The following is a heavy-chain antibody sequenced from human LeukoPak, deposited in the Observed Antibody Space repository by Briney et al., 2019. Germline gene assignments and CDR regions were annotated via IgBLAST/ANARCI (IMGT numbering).Heavy chain of an antibody. D-gene: IGHD2-2*01. V-gene: IGHV4-39*07. J-gene: IGHJ4*02. CDR2: IYYSGST. CDR3: AREDCSSTSCYELN. CDR1: GGSISSSSYY. Sequence: SETLSLTCTVSGGSISSSSYYWGWIRQPPGKGLEWIGSIYYSGSTYYNPSLKSRVTISVDTSKNQFSLKLSSVTAADTAVYYCAREDCSSTSCYELNWGQGTLVTVSS.